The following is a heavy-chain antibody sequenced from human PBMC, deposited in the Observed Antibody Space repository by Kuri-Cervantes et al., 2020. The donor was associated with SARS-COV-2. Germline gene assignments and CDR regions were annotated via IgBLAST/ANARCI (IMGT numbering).Heavy chain of an antibody. CDR1: GYSFTSYW. CDR2: IYPGDSDT. Sequence: GGSLRLSCKGSGYSFTSYWVGWVRQMPGKGLEWMGIIYPGDSDTRYSPPFQGQVTISADKSISTAYLQWSSLKASDTAMYYCARSEVGATTYLDYWGQGTLVTVSS. J-gene: IGHJ4*02. V-gene: IGHV5-51*01. CDR3: ARSEVGATTYLDY. D-gene: IGHD1-26*01.